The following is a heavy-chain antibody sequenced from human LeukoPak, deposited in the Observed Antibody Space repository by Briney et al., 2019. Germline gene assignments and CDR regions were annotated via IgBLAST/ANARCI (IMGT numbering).Heavy chain of an antibody. CDR3: ARDGGATYYYYYGMDV. J-gene: IGHJ6*02. Sequence: SGGSLRLSCEASGFTFRSYAMHWVRQAPGKGPEWVAVISYDGSSKYSADAVKGRFTISRDNSKNTLYLQMNSLRAEDTAVYYCARDGGATYYYYYGMDVWGQGSTVTVSS. V-gene: IGHV3-30-3*01. CDR1: GFTFRSYA. D-gene: IGHD1-26*01. CDR2: ISYDGSSK.